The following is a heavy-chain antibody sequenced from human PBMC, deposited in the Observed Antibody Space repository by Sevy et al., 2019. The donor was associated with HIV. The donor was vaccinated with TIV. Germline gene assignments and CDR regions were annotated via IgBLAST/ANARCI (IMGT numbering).Heavy chain of an antibody. J-gene: IGHJ6*02. CDR1: GFTFSSYE. D-gene: IGHD5-12*01. CDR2: ISSSGSTI. CDR3: AREGYSGYDSLISYYYYGMDV. V-gene: IGHV3-48*03. Sequence: GGSLRLSCAASGFTFSSYEMNWVRQAPGKGLEWVSYISSSGSTIYYADSVKGRFTISRDNAKNSLYLQMNSLRAEDTAVYYCAREGYSGYDSLISYYYYGMDVWGQGTTVTVSS.